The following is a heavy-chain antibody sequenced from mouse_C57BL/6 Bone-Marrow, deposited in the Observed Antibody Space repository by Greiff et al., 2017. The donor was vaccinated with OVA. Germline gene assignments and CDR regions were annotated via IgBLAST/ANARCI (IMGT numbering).Heavy chain of an antibody. CDR3: ARGSLRWILWFAY. CDR2: IYPRSGNT. J-gene: IGHJ3*01. CDR1: GYTFTSYG. D-gene: IGHD2-3*01. Sequence: QVQLQQSGAELARPGASVKLSCKASGYTFTSYGISWVKQRTGQGLEWIGEIYPRSGNTYYNEKFKGKATLTADKSSSTAYMELRSLTSEDSAVYFCARGSLRWILWFAYWGQGTLVTVSA. V-gene: IGHV1-81*01.